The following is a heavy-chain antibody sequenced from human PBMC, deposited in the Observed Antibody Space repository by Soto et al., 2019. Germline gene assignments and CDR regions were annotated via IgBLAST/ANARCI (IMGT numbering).Heavy chain of an antibody. Sequence: QVQLVQSGAEVEKPGASVKVSCKASGYSFSNYAVHWVRQAPGQRLEWMGWVNAGNGNTRYSQNFQGRVTITRDTSARTAYLGLSSLRSEDTAVYYCARGHLAVVPVASWYYYMDVWGKGTTVTFS. CDR3: ARGHLAVVPVASWYYYMDV. CDR1: GYSFSNYA. CDR2: VNAGNGNT. J-gene: IGHJ6*03. D-gene: IGHD2-2*01. V-gene: IGHV1-3*01.